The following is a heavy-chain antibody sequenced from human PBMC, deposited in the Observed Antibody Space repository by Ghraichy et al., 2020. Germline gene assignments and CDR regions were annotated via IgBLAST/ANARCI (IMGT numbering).Heavy chain of an antibody. D-gene: IGHD3-10*01. CDR3: ARVNTLVRGGGGWFDP. CDR1: GGSISTTRNE. J-gene: IGHJ5*02. Sequence: SQTLSLTCRVSGGSISTTRNEWAWIRQPPGKGLEWIGNVYFRGSTYYNPSLQSRITISVDTDKDQISMRLDSMTAADTALYYCARVNTLVRGGGGWFDPWGQGTLVIVSS. V-gene: IGHV4-39*07. CDR2: VYFRGST.